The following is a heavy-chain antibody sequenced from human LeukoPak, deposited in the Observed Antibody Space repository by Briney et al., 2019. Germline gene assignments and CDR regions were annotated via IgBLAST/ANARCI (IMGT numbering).Heavy chain of an antibody. Sequence: QTGGSLRLSCAVSGFTVSSNYMSWVRQAPGKGLEWVSVIYSGGSTYYADSVKGRFTISRDNSKNTLYLQMNSLRAEDTAVYYCARDVVVGTTGGDIWGQGTMVTVSS. V-gene: IGHV3-53*01. J-gene: IGHJ3*02. D-gene: IGHD1-1*01. CDR1: GFTVSSNY. CDR3: ARDVVVGTTGGDI. CDR2: IYSGGST.